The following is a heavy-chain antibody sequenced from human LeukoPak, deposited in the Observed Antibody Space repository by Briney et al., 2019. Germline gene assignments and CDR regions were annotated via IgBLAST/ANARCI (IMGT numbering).Heavy chain of an antibody. CDR1: GGSISSYY. D-gene: IGHD3-22*01. V-gene: IGHV4-4*07. J-gene: IGHJ4*02. CDR2: IYTSGST. Sequence: SETLSLTCTVSGGSISSYYWSWIRQPAGKGLEWIGRIYTSGSTNYNPSLKSRVTMSVDTSKNQFSLKLSSVTAADTAVYYCARANFPYDSSGYYFHYWGQGTLVTVSS. CDR3: ARANFPYDSSGYYFHY.